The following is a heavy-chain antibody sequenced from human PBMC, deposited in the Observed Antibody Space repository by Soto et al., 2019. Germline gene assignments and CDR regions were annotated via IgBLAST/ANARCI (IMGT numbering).Heavy chain of an antibody. V-gene: IGHV4-59*01. Sequence: QVQLQESGPGLVKPSETLSLTCTVSGGSISSYYWSWIRQPPGKGLEWIGYIYYSGSTNYNPSLKSRVTISVDTSKNQFSLKLSSVTAADTAVYYCASWRISRNYFDYWGQGTLVTVSS. CDR3: ASWRISRNYFDY. J-gene: IGHJ4*02. CDR1: GGSISSYY. CDR2: IYYSGST.